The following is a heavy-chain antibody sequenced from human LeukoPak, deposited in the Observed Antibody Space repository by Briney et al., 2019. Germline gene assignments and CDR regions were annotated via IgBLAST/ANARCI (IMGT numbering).Heavy chain of an antibody. J-gene: IGHJ3*02. V-gene: IGHV3-74*01. CDR1: GFTFSSYW. CDR3: AKDKGYYDSSVAFDI. D-gene: IGHD3-22*01. Sequence: PGGSLRLSCAASGFTFSSYWMHWVRQAPGKGLVWVSRINSDGSSTSYADSVKGRFTISRDNAKNSLYLQMNSLRAEDTALYYCAKDKGYYDSSVAFDIWGQGTMVTVSS. CDR2: INSDGSST.